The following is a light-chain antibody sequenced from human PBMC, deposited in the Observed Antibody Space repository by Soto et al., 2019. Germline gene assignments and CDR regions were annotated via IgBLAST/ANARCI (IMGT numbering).Light chain of an antibody. Sequence: QSALTQPASGSGSPGQSITISCTGTSSDIGNYDFVSWYQQVPGTAPKAMIYEVSSRPSGVSNRLSVSKSGNTAALTISGLQAEDEAYYYCCSYTTSTSFILFGGGTKVTVL. CDR1: SSDIGNYDF. CDR3: CSYTTSTSFIL. J-gene: IGLJ2*01. CDR2: EVS. V-gene: IGLV2-14*01.